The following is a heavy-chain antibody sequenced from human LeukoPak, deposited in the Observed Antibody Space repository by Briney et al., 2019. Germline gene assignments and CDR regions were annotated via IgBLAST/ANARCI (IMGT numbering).Heavy chain of an antibody. V-gene: IGHV4-59*08. D-gene: IGHD3-10*01. CDR2: IYYSGST. Sequence: SETLSLTCTVSGGSISSYYWSWIRQPPGKGLEWIGYIYYSGSTYYNPSLKSRVTISVDTSKNQFSLKLSSVTAADTAVYYCARSMVRGVIITGGYWGQGTLVTVSS. J-gene: IGHJ4*02. CDR3: ARSMVRGVIITGGY. CDR1: GGSISSYY.